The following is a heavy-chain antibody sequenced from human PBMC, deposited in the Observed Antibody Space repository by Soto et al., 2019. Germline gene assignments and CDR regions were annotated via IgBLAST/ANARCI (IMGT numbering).Heavy chain of an antibody. CDR2: ISAYNGNT. CDR1: GYTFTSYG. J-gene: IGHJ4*02. V-gene: IGHV1-18*01. D-gene: IGHD4-17*01. Sequence: QVQLVQSGAEVKKPGASVKVSCKASGYTFTSYGISWVRQAPGQGLEWMGWISAYNGNTNYAQKRQVRVTMTTDTXXXXXXXXXXXXXXXXXXXXXXXXXXFGDPGVYWGQGTLVTVSS. CDR3: XXXXFGDPGVY.